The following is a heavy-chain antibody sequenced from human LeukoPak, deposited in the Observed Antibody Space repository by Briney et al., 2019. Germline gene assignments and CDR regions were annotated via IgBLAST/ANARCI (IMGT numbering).Heavy chain of an antibody. J-gene: IGHJ4*02. CDR1: GGSFSGYY. V-gene: IGHV4-34*01. Sequence: ETLSLTCAVYGGSFSGYYWSWIRQPPGKGLEWMGEINHSGSTNYNPSLKTRVTISVDTSKTQFSLKRSSVTAADTAVYYCARLWDYWGQGTRVIVSS. CDR3: ARLWDY. CDR2: INHSGST.